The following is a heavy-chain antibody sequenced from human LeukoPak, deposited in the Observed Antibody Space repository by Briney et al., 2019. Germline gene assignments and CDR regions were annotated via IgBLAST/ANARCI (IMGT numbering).Heavy chain of an antibody. CDR2: ISSSSSYI. V-gene: IGHV3-21*01. Sequence: PGGSLRLSCAASGFTFSSYSMNWVRQAPGKGLEWVSSISSSSSYIYYADSVKGRFTISRDNAKNSLYLQMNSLRAEYTAVYYCARLQTKWEPEWGQGTLVTVSS. CDR3: ARLQTKWEPE. D-gene: IGHD1-26*01. J-gene: IGHJ4*02. CDR1: GFTFSSYS.